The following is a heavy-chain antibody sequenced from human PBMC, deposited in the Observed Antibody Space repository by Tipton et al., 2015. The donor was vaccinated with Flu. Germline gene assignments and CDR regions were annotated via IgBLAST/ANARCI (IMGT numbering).Heavy chain of an antibody. V-gene: IGHV3-53*01. CDR1: GFTFRTNG. CDR3: TTIVAIMVTWYFDL. J-gene: IGHJ2*01. Sequence: SLRLSCAASGFTFRTNGMHWVRQAPGRGLEWVSVLYGSGYTQYADSMKGRFTISRDNSKNTLNLQMSSLRSEDTAVYYCTTIVAIMVTWYFDLWGRGTLVTVSS. D-gene: IGHD3-22*01. CDR2: LYGSGYT.